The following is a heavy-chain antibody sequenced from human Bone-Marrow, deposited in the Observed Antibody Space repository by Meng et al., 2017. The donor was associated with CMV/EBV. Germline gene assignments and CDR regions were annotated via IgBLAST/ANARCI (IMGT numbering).Heavy chain of an antibody. CDR3: ARDSSGCSDY. Sequence: ASVKVSCKTSGYTFTSYGISWVRQAPGQGLEWMGWISPYNGNTNYAQKLQGRVTLTTDTSTSTAYMELRSLRSDDTAVYYCARDSSGCSDYWGQGTLVTVSS. CDR1: GYTFTSYG. J-gene: IGHJ4*02. CDR2: ISPYNGNT. V-gene: IGHV1-18*01. D-gene: IGHD6-19*01.